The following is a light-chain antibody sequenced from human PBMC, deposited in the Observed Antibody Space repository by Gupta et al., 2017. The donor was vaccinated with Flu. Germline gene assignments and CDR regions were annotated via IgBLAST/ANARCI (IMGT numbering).Light chain of an antibody. CDR3: NSRDSTDNHQAV. J-gene: IGLJ2*01. V-gene: IGLV3-19*01. Sequence: IRDRFSGSSSGNTASLTITGAQAEDEADYYCNSRDSTDNHQAVFGGGTKLTVL.